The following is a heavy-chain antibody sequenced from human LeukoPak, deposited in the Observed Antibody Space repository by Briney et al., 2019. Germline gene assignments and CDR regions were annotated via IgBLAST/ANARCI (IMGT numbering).Heavy chain of an antibody. Sequence: SETLSLTCAVSGGSISSSNWWSWVRQPPGKGLEWIGEIYHSGSTNYNPSLKSRVTISVDTSKNQFSLKLSSVTAADTAVYYCARRGGYYAFDIWGQGTMVTVSS. CDR2: IYHSGST. D-gene: IGHD6-25*01. V-gene: IGHV4-4*02. CDR1: GGSISSSNW. J-gene: IGHJ3*02. CDR3: ARRGGYYAFDI.